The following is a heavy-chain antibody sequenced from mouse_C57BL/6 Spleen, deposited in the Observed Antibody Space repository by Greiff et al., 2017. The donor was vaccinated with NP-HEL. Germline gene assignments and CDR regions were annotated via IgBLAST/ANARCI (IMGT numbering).Heavy chain of an antibody. D-gene: IGHD1-1*01. J-gene: IGHJ1*03. CDR2: ILPGSGST. CDR3: ARCGPPYYGSSYWYFDV. Sequence: QVQLQQSGAELMKPGASVKLSCKATGYTFTGYWIEWVKQRPGHGLEWIGEILPGSGSTNYNEKFKGKATFTADTSSNTAYMQLSSLTTEDSAIYYCARCGPPYYGSSYWYFDVWGTGTTVTVSS. V-gene: IGHV1-9*01. CDR1: GYTFTGYW.